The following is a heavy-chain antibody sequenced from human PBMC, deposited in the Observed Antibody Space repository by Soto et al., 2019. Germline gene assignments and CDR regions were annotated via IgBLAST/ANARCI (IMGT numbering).Heavy chain of an antibody. CDR1: GYTFTSFG. CDR2: ISAYNGNT. D-gene: IGHD4-17*01. J-gene: IGHJ6*02. Sequence: ASVKVSCKASGYTFTSFGISGLLQDPGQGLEWMGWISAYNGNTNYAQKLQGRVTMTTDTSTSTAYMALRSLRSDDTAVYYCAREGDYDLGHYYYGMDVWGQGTTVTVSS. V-gene: IGHV1-18*01. CDR3: AREGDYDLGHYYYGMDV.